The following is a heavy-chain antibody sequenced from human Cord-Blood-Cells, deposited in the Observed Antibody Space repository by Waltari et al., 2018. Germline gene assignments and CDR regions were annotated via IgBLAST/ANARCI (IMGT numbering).Heavy chain of an antibody. J-gene: IGHJ6*03. CDR3: ARDGLSGGSGSYYYYYYMDV. D-gene: IGHD3-10*01. CDR1: GYTFTSYA. V-gene: IGHV1-3*01. Sequence: QVQLVQSGAEVKKTGASVKVSCKASGYTFTSYALHWVRQAPGQRLEGMGWINAGNGNTKYTQKFQGRVTITRDTAASTAYMALSSVRSEDTAVYYCARDGLSGGSGSYYYYYYMDVWGKGTTVTVSS. CDR2: INAGNGNT.